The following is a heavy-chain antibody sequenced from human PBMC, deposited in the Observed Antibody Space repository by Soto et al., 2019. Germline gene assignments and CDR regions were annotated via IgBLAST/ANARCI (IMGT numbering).Heavy chain of an antibody. CDR3: ATDQWSCTSGVCYTFFDH. V-gene: IGHV3-30*03. D-gene: IGHD2-8*01. Sequence: QVQLVESGGAVVQPGKSLRLACAASGFAFSRSVMHLVRQAPGPGLDGVAKISSAECNKFYADSVQAPFTISRDISTAMLDLHLDSMAAEATAGYFCATDQWSCTSGVCYTFFDHWIQGWLVTVSS. J-gene: IGHJ4*02. CDR2: ISSAECNK. CDR1: GFAFSRSV.